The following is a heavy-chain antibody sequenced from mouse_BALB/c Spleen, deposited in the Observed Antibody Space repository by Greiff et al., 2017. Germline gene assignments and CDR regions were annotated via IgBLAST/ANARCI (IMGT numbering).Heavy chain of an antibody. CDR3: TRPTTATVYAMDY. D-gene: IGHD1-2*01. J-gene: IGHJ4*01. CDR1: GFTFSNYW. CDR2: IRLKSNNYAT. V-gene: IGHV6-6*02. Sequence: LQQSGGGLVQPGGSMKLSCVASGFTFSNYWMNWVRQSPEKGLEWVAEIRLKSNNYATHYAESVKGRFTISRDDSKSSVYLQMNNLRAEDTGIYYCTRPTTATVYAMDYWGQGTSVTVSS.